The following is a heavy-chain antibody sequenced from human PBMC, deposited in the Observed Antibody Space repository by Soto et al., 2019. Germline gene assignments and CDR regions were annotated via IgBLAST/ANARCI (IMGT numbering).Heavy chain of an antibody. J-gene: IGHJ4*02. CDR2: INHSGSRT. CDR3: AGGYGYVWGRYDS. D-gene: IGHD3-16*01. CDR1: GGSFNDYF. V-gene: IGHV4-34*01. Sequence: QVQLQQWGTGLWKPSETLSLTCAVYGGSFNDYFWTWIRQPPGKGLEWIGEINHSGSRTIYNPSLKGRVTISVDTSKNQFSLKLSSVTAADTAVYYCAGGYGYVWGRYDSWGQGTLVTVSS.